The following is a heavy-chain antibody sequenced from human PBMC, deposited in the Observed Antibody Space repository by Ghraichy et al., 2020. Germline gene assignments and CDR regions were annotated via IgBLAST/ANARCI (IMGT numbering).Heavy chain of an antibody. CDR3: AKDTGFLGRQQPYDY. CDR2: ISWNSGSI. V-gene: IGHV3-9*01. Sequence: GGSLRLSCAASGFTFDDYAMHWVRQAPGKGLEWVSGISWNSGSIGYADSVKGRFTISRDNAKNSLYLQMNSLRAEDTALYYCAKDTGFLGRQQPYDYWGQGTLVTVSS. J-gene: IGHJ4*02. D-gene: IGHD6-13*01. CDR1: GFTFDDYA.